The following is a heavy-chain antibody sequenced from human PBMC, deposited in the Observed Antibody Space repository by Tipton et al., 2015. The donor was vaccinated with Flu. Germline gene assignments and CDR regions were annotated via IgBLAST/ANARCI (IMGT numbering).Heavy chain of an antibody. J-gene: IGHJ4*02. Sequence: TLSLTCTVAGGSISNYYWSWVRQPAGKRLQWIGRVHTSGNTHYDPSFESRVTISLDTSKSQFSLKLRSVTAADTAVYFCARGMASGATYFDSWGPGTLVTVSS. CDR1: GGSISNYY. CDR2: VHTSGNT. V-gene: IGHV4-4*07. CDR3: ARGMASGATYFDS. D-gene: IGHD6-19*01.